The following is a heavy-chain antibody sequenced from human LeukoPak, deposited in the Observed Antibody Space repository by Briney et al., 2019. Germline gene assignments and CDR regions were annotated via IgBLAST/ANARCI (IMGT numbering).Heavy chain of an antibody. D-gene: IGHD7-27*01. V-gene: IGHV3-48*01. CDR2: ISSSSSTI. CDR3: ARDSDWGNDY. CDR1: GFTFSSYS. Sequence: PGRSLRLSWAASGFTFSSYSMNWVRQAPGKGLEWVSYISSSSSTIYYADSVKGRFTISRDNAKNSLYLQMNSLRAEDTAVYYCARDSDWGNDYWGQGTLVTVSS. J-gene: IGHJ4*02.